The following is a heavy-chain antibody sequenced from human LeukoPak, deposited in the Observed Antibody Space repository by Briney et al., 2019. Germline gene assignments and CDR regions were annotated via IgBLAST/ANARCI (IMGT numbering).Heavy chain of an antibody. J-gene: IGHJ4*02. CDR1: RGTFSSYA. D-gene: IGHD6-19*01. V-gene: IGHV1-69*05. CDR2: IIPIFGTA. CDR3: ARGRSPYSSGQRTPFDY. Sequence: ASVKVSCKAFRGTFSSYAISWVRPAPGQGLEWMGGIIPIFGTANYAQKFQGRVTITTDESTSTAYMELSSLRSEDTAVYYCARGRSPYSSGQRTPFDYWGQGTLVTVSS.